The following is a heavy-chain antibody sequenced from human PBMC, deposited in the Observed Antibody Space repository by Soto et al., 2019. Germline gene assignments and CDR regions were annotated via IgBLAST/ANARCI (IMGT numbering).Heavy chain of an antibody. Sequence: QVQLQESGPGLVKPSETLSLTCTVSGGSISSYSFHWGWIRQPPGKGLEWIGTIYYSETIYYNPSLNSRVTISVDTSKNQLSMKLTSVTAADTAVYYCARQKGYSSSYSYFDLWARGTLVTVSS. CDR1: GGSISSYSFH. CDR2: IYYSETI. D-gene: IGHD6-6*01. CDR3: ARQKGYSSSYSYFDL. J-gene: IGHJ2*01. V-gene: IGHV4-39*01.